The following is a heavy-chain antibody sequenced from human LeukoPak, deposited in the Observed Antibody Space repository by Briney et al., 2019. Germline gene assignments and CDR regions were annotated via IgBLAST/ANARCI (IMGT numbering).Heavy chain of an antibody. V-gene: IGHV4-39*01. CDR3: VRQNSDYYYYCLDV. CDR1: GGSFSSSSSY. J-gene: IGHJ6*03. Sequence: SETLSLTCTVSGGSFSSSSSYWAWLRQPPGRGLEGFGSVYYSGTTYYNTSLESRFTISEDTSRNRFSLMLSSVTAADTAVYYCVRQNSDYYYYCLDVWGEGTTVIV. CDR2: VYYSGTT. D-gene: IGHD1-7*01.